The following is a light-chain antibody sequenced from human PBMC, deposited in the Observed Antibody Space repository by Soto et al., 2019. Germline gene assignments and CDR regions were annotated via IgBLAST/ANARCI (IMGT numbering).Light chain of an antibody. Sequence: EIVMTQSPSTLSVSPGERATLSCRASQSVSSNLAWYQQKPGQAPRPLIYGASSRATGIPARFSGSGSGTEFTLTISSLQSEDFAVYYCQHYNNWPETFGQGTKVDIK. J-gene: IGKJ1*01. CDR2: GAS. V-gene: IGKV3-15*01. CDR3: QHYNNWPET. CDR1: QSVSSN.